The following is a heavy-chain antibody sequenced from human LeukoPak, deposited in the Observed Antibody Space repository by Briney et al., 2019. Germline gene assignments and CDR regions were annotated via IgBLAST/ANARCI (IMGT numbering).Heavy chain of an antibody. J-gene: IGHJ4*02. CDR1: GNTLTELS. V-gene: IGHV1-24*01. Sequence: RASVKVSCKVFGNTLTELSMHWVRQAPGEGLESMGGFAPEDGETIYAQQFQGRLTMTEDTSTDTAYMGLSRLTSEDTAVYYCTTGRRYQPYDYWGQGTLVTVSS. CDR3: TTGRRYQPYDY. CDR2: FAPEDGET. D-gene: IGHD2-2*01.